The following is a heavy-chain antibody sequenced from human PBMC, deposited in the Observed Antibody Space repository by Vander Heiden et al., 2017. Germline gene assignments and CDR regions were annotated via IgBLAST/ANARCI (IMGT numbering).Heavy chain of an antibody. V-gene: IGHV3-7*01. CDR2: ITQDGSEK. D-gene: IGHD2-8*01. CDR1: GFTFSWYW. Sequence: EVQLVESGGGLVQPGGSLRLSCAASGFTFSWYWMSWVRQAPGKGLEWVANITQDGSEKNYVDSVKGRFTISRDNAKNSLYLQMNSLRAEDTAVYYCVRDGEYCTNGVCIYDMDVWGQGTTVTVSS. CDR3: VRDGEYCTNGVCIYDMDV. J-gene: IGHJ6*02.